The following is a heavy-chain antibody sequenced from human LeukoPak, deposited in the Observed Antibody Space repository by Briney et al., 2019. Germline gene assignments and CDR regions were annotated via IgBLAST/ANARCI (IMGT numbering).Heavy chain of an antibody. CDR2: ISYTGST. CDR1: GGSISSSSYY. J-gene: IGHJ4*02. Sequence: PSEPLSLTCTVSGGSISSSSYYWGWIRQPPGKGLEWIGSISYTGSTSCNPSLKSRVTISIDTSKNQFSLKLSSVTAADTAVYYCARGVSTATYFDCWGQGTLATVSS. V-gene: IGHV4-39*01. CDR3: ARGVSTATYFDC. D-gene: IGHD1-1*01.